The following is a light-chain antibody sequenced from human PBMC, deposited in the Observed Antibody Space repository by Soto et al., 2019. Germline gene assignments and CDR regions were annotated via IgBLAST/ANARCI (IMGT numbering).Light chain of an antibody. V-gene: IGKV1-39*01. Sequence: DIQMTQSPSSLSASVGDGVTITCGASQGISGFLNWYQYKQGKATNLLMYAASTLQSGVPSRFSGSGSGTDFTLTISSLQPEDFATYYCQQSYSFPWTFGQGTKVDIK. J-gene: IGKJ1*01. CDR1: QGISGF. CDR3: QQSYSFPWT. CDR2: AAS.